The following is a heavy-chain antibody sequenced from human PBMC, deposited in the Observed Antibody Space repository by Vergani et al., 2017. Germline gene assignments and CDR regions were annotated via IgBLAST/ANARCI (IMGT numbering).Heavy chain of an antibody. CDR3: ARYCSANLPFFDY. CDR2: IYNTGTL. CDR1: GGFMPGFY. D-gene: IGHD3-10*01. J-gene: IGHJ4*02. V-gene: IGHV4-59*01. Sequence: QVQLQESGPGVVKPSETLSLTCSVSGGFMPGFYWSWIRQSPGKRLEWIGYIYNTGTLKYNPYLKSRVTISIDTSKNQFSLNLTSVTAADTAVYYCARYCSANLPFFDYAGEGTLVTVCS.